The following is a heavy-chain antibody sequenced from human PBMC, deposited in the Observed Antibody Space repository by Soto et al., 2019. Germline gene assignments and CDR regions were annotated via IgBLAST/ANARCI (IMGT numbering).Heavy chain of an antibody. CDR1: GYAFTSYG. CDR3: ARGGLLGYDFWSGYFGAYYYGMDV. J-gene: IGHJ6*02. Sequence: SVKDSCKATGYAFTSYGISWVRQAPGQGLEWMGWISAYNGNTNYAQKLQGRVTMTTDASTSTAYMELRSLRSDDTAVYYCARGGLLGYDFWSGYFGAYYYGMDVWGQGTTVPVPS. D-gene: IGHD3-3*01. V-gene: IGHV1-18*01. CDR2: ISAYNGNT.